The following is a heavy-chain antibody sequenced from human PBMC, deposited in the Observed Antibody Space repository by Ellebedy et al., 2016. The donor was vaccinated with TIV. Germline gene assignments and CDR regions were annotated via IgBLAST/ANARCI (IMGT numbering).Heavy chain of an antibody. D-gene: IGHD4-11*01. J-gene: IGHJ5*01. Sequence: GESLKISCAASGFTFSSHWMNWVRQAPGKGLEWVANINEDGSDRYYVDSVKGRLTISRDNAKSSLYLQMNSLRAEDTAVYYCVRESYRNYTWGTTGFDSWGQGTLVTASS. CDR2: INEDGSDR. CDR1: GFTFSSHW. V-gene: IGHV3-7*01. CDR3: VRESYRNYTWGTTGFDS.